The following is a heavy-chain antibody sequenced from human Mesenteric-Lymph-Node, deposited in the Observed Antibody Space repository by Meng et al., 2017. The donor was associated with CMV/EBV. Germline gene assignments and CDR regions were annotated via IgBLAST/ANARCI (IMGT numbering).Heavy chain of an antibody. CDR1: GGSISSSSYY. Sequence: SETLSLTCTVSGGSISSSSYYWGWIRQPPGKGLEWIGYISYSGTTNYNPSLKSRVTISVDTSKTQFSLKLSSVTAADTAVYYCARGIQKFDSWSQGTLVTVSS. CDR3: ARGIQKFDS. CDR2: ISYSGTT. D-gene: IGHD1-14*01. J-gene: IGHJ4*02. V-gene: IGHV4-61*05.